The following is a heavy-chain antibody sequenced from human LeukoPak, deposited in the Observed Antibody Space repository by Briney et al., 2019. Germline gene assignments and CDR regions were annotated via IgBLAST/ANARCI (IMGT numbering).Heavy chain of an antibody. V-gene: IGHV3-74*01. CDR2: INGDGRNI. J-gene: IGHJ4*02. CDR3: AKVLDRHYFDY. Sequence: GGSLGLSCVASGFTFSSYWMHWVRRDPRKGLVWVSRINGDGRNINYADSVRGRFTISRDNAKNTLYLQMNSLRAEDTAVYYCAKVLDRHYFDYWGQGTLVTVSS. CDR1: GFTFSSYW.